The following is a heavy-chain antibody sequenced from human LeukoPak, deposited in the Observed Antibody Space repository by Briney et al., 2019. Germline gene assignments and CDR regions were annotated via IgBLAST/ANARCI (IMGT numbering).Heavy chain of an antibody. CDR1: GGTFSSYA. CDR3: ARGIGLVGPFDY. Sequence: ASVKVSCKASGGTFSSYAISWVRQAPGQGLEWMGRIIPILGIANYAQKFQGRVTITADKSTSTAYMELSSLRSGDTAVYYCARGIGLVGPFDYWGQGTLVTVSS. CDR2: IIPILGIA. D-gene: IGHD2-15*01. J-gene: IGHJ4*02. V-gene: IGHV1-69*04.